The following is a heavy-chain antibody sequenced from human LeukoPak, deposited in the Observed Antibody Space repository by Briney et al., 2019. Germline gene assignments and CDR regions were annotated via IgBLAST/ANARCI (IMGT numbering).Heavy chain of an antibody. J-gene: IGHJ4*02. V-gene: IGHV4-34*01. D-gene: IGHD6-6*01. CDR3: ARGNYEYSSSWDFDY. CDR2: INHSGST. CDR1: GGSFSGYY. Sequence: NPSETLSLTCAVYGGSFSGYYWSWIRQPPGKGLEWIGEINHSGSTNYNPSPKSRVTISVDTSKNQFSLKLSSVTAADTAVYYCARGNYEYSSSWDFDYWGQGTLVTVSS.